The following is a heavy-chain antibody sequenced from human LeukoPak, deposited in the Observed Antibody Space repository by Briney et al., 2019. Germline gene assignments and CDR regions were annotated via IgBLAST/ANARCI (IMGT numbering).Heavy chain of an antibody. CDR1: GYTFSSYS. D-gene: IGHD4-17*01. CDR2: ISSSSSYI. CDR3: ARAPTVTTYHDAFDI. V-gene: IGHV3-21*01. Sequence: GGSLRLSCAASGYTFSSYSMNWVRQAPGKGLEWVSSISSSSSYIYYADSVKGRFTISRDNAKNSLYLQMNSLRAEDTAVYYCARAPTVTTYHDAFDIWGQGTMVTVSS. J-gene: IGHJ3*02.